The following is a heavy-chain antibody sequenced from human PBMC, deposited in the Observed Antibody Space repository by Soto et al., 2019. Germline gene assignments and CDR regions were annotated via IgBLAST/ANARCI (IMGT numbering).Heavy chain of an antibody. CDR1: GGTFSSYA. J-gene: IGHJ6*02. Sequence: QVQLVQSGAEVKKPGSSVKVSCKASGGTFSSYAISWMRQAPGQGLEWMGGIIPISGTTNYAQKFQGRVTITADESTGTAYMELSSLRSEDTAVYYCARSQGSSTSLEIYYYYYYGMDVWGQGTTVTVSS. CDR3: ARSQGSSTSLEIYYYYYYGMDV. D-gene: IGHD2-2*01. V-gene: IGHV1-69*01. CDR2: IIPISGTT.